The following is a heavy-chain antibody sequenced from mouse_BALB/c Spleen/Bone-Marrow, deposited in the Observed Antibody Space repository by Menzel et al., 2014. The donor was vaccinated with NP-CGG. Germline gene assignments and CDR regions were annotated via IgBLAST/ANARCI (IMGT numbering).Heavy chain of an antibody. D-gene: IGHD2-2*01. V-gene: IGHV1-77*01. J-gene: IGHJ3*01. CDR3: ARSRGYAWFAY. CDR1: GYTFTDYY. Sequence: LVESGAELARPGASVKLTCKASGYTFTDYYINWVKQRTGQGLERIGEIYPGSGNTCYNEKFKGKATLTADKSSSTAYMQLSSLTSEDSAVYFCARSRGYAWFAYWGQGTLVTVSA. CDR2: IYPGSGNT.